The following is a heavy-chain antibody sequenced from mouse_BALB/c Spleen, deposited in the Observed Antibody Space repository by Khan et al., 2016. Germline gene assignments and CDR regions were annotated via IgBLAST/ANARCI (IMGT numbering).Heavy chain of an antibody. D-gene: IGHD2-3*01. CDR1: GFTFNTYA. J-gene: IGHJ3*01. CDR2: IRSKSNNYAT. CDR3: VGGDDYYFAY. Sequence: EVQLVESGGGLVQPKGSLKLSCAASGFTFNTYAMNWVRQAPGKGLEWVARIRSKSNNYATYYADSVKDRFTISRDDSQSMLYLQMNNLRTEDTAMYSCVGGDDYYFAYWGQGTLVTVAA. V-gene: IGHV10-1*02.